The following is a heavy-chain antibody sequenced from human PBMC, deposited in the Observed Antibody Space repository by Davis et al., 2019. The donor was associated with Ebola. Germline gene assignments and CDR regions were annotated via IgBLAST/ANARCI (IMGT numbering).Heavy chain of an antibody. CDR1: RFTFSTSG. CDR3: AKDLWRMAQGIDY. D-gene: IGHD2/OR15-2a*01. V-gene: IGHV3-30*18. CDR2: ISYDGSNK. Sequence: GESLKISCAASRFTFSTSGMHWVRQAPGKGLEWVAVISYDGSNKYYADSVKGRFTISRDNPKNTLYLQMNSLRAGDTSVYYCAKDLWRMAQGIDYWGQGTLVTVSS. J-gene: IGHJ4*02.